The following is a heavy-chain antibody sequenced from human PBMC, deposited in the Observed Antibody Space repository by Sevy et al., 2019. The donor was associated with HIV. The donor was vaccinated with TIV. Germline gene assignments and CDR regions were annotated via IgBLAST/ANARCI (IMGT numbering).Heavy chain of an antibody. V-gene: IGHV4-34*01. J-gene: IGHJ5*02. Sequence: SETLSLTCAVYGGSFSGYYWSWIRQPPGKGLEWIGEINHSGSTNYNPSLKSRVTISVDTSKNQFSLKLSSVAAADTAVYYCARGSMVRGVSNWFDPWGQGTLVTVSS. CDR1: GGSFSGYY. CDR2: INHSGST. CDR3: ARGSMVRGVSNWFDP. D-gene: IGHD3-10*01.